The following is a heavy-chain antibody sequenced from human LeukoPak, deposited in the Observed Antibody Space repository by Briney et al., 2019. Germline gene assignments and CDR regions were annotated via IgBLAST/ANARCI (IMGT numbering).Heavy chain of an antibody. CDR1: TFTFSNYW. CDR3: ARYHDFWSVTDY. J-gene: IGHJ4*02. D-gene: IGHD3-3*01. Sequence: GGSLRLSCAASTFTFSNYWMTRVRQAPGKGLEWVSSISSSSSYIYYADSVKGRFTISRDNAKNSLYLQMNSLRAEDTAVYYCARYHDFWSVTDYWGPGTLVTVSS. V-gene: IGHV3-21*01. CDR2: ISSSSSYI.